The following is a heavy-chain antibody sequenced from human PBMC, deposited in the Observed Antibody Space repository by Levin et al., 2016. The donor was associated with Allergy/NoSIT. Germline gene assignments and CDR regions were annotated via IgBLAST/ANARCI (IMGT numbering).Heavy chain of an antibody. CDR1: KLTFNSHD. Sequence: GGSLRLSCAASKLTFNSHDIHWVRQAPGKGLEWVSSISSSGRNKYYAGSVKGRFTMSIDSAKNSLYLQMNSLRAEDTAVYYCAIERSRSDIQFWSPANYYYGMGVWDQGTTVTVSS. CDR2: ISSSGRNK. CDR3: AIERSRSDIQFWSPANYYYGMGV. V-gene: IGHV3-48*03. J-gene: IGHJ6*02. D-gene: IGHD3-3*01.